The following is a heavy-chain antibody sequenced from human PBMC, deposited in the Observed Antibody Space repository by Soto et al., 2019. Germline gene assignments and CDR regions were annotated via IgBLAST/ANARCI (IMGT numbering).Heavy chain of an antibody. CDR1: GFTFSSYI. V-gene: IGHV3-30-3*01. Sequence: QVHLEESGGGVVQPGRSLRISCAASGFTFSSYIMHWVRQAPGKGLEWVAAVSFDGSDKYYPESVKGRFTISRDNSKNTLFVQMNSLRAEDTAVYYCARDSAGEGGYWGQGTLVTVSS. D-gene: IGHD3-16*01. CDR3: ARDSAGEGGY. CDR2: VSFDGSDK. J-gene: IGHJ4*02.